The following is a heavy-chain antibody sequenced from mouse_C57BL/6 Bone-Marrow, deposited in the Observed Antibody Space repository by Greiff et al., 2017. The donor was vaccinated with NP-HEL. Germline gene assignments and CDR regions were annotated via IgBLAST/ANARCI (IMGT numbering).Heavy chain of an antibody. J-gene: IGHJ4*01. CDR3: TGAPITTVVSYAMDY. CDR1: GFTFSNYW. CDR2: IRLKSDNYAT. D-gene: IGHD1-1*01. V-gene: IGHV6-3*01. Sequence: EVKVEESGGGLVQPGGSMKLSCVASGFTFSNYWMNWVRQSPEKGLEWVAQIRLKSDNYATHYAESVKGRFTISRDDSKSSVYLQMNNLRAEDTGIYYCTGAPITTVVSYAMDYWGQGTSVTVSS.